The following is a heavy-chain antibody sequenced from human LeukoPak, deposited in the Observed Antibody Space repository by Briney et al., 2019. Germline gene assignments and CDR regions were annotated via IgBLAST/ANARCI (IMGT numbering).Heavy chain of an antibody. D-gene: IGHD3-10*01. J-gene: IGHJ3*02. V-gene: IGHV3-23*01. CDR3: AKIPLLHTPLLRGISSDAFDI. CDR2: ICGSGGNK. Sequence: GGSLRLSCAASGFTFSSYAMSWVRQARGKELAWVSAICGSGGNKYYADSVRGRFTISRDNSKNTLYLQMNSLRAEDTAAYYCAKIPLLHTPLLRGISSDAFDIWGQGTMVTVSS. CDR1: GFTFSSYA.